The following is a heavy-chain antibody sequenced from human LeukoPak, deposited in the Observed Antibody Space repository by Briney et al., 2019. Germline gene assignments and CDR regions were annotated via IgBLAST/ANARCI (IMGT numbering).Heavy chain of an antibody. D-gene: IGHD3-10*01. CDR2: ISPRSGDT. Sequence: ASVKVSCKASGYSFTDYYMHWVRQAPGQGLEWMGWISPRSGDTSYAQKFQGRVAMTRDTSINTVDMDLSGLTSDDTAVFYCARGREIHGGSDTKLDDYWGQGTLVTVSS. J-gene: IGHJ4*02. CDR3: ARGREIHGGSDTKLDDY. CDR1: GYSFTDYY. V-gene: IGHV1-2*02.